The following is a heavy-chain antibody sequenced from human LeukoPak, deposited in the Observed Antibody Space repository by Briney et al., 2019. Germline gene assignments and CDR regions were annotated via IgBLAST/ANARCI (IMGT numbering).Heavy chain of an antibody. CDR2: INPNSGGT. J-gene: IGHJ4*02. CDR3: AKENIVATISPFDY. V-gene: IGHV1-2*02. D-gene: IGHD5-12*01. CDR1: GYTFTGYY. Sequence: ASVKVSCKASGYTFTGYYMHWVRQAPGQGLEWMGWINPNSGGTNYAQKFQGRVTMTRDTSIGTAYMELSRLRSDDTAVYYCAKENIVATISPFDYWGQGTLVTVSS.